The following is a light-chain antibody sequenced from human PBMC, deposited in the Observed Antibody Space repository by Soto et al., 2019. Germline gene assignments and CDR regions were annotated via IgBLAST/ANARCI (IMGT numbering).Light chain of an antibody. Sequence: QSALAQPASVSGSPGQSITISCTGTSSDVGSYNLVSWYQQHPGKAPKLLIFESSKRRSGVSNRFSGSKSGNTASPTSSGLQAEDEADYYCCSYAGANTFFGTGTKVTVL. CDR3: CSYAGANTF. CDR2: ESS. V-gene: IGLV2-23*03. CDR1: SSDVGSYNL. J-gene: IGLJ1*01.